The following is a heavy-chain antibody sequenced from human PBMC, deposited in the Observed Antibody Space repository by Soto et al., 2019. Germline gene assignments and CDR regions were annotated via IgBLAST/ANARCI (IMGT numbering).Heavy chain of an antibody. CDR2: ISYDGSNK. V-gene: IGHV3-30-3*01. CDR3: ARGGLAGFDP. J-gene: IGHJ5*02. CDR1: GFTFSSYA. Sequence: QVQLVESGGGVVQPGRSLRLSCAASGFTFSSYAMHWVRQAPGKGLEWVAVISYDGSNKYYADSVKGRFTISRDNSKNTPYLQMNSLRAEDTAVYYCARGGLAGFDPWGQGTLVTVSS.